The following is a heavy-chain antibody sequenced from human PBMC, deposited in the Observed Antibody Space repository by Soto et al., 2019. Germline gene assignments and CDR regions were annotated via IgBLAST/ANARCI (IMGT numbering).Heavy chain of an antibody. J-gene: IGHJ6*02. V-gene: IGHV4-39*07. Sequence: SETLSLTCTVSGGSISSSSYYWGWIRQPPGKGLEWIGSIYYSGSTNYNPSLKSRVTISVDTSRNQFSLKLSSVTAADTAVYYCARDRIAAAGIDYYYYYGMDVWGQGTTVTSP. CDR2: IYYSGST. CDR3: ARDRIAAAGIDYYYYYGMDV. CDR1: GGSISSSSYY. D-gene: IGHD6-13*01.